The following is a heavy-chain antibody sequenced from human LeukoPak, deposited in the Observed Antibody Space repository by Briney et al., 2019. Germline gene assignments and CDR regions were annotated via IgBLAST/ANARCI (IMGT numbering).Heavy chain of an antibody. Sequence: GRSLRLSCAASGFVFRSYPMQWVRQAPGKGLEWVTIISYDERYKSYADSVKGRFTISRDNAKNTLNLQMNSLRAEDTAVYYCARDLGQYYDTSDNWFDPWGQGTLVTVSS. V-gene: IGHV3-30*04. CDR2: ISYDERYK. CDR1: GFVFRSYP. CDR3: ARDLGQYYDTSDNWFDP. J-gene: IGHJ5*02. D-gene: IGHD3-22*01.